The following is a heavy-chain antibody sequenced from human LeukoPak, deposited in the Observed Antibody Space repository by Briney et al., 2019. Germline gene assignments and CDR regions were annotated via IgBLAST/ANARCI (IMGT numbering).Heavy chain of an antibody. Sequence: SETLSLTCTVSGDSISSSNYYWGWIRQPPGKGLEWIGSIFYSGSTYYNPSLKSRVTISVDTSKNQFSLKLSSVTAADTAVYYCARDLGLGEHNDAFDIWGQGTMVTVSS. CDR2: IFYSGST. D-gene: IGHD3-16*01. CDR1: GDSISSSNYY. V-gene: IGHV4-39*07. CDR3: ARDLGLGEHNDAFDI. J-gene: IGHJ3*02.